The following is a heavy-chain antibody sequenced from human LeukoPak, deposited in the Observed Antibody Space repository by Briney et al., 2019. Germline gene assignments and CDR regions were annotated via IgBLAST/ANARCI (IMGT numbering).Heavy chain of an antibody. Sequence: SVNVSCKASGGTFSSYAISWVRQAPGQGLEWMGGIIPIFGTANYAQKFQGRVTITADESTSTAYMELRSLSSQDTAVYYCARESYSDSSGFPPGAFAIWGQGTMVTVSS. CDR2: IIPIFGTA. CDR3: ARESYSDSSGFPPGAFAI. D-gene: IGHD3-22*01. V-gene: IGHV1-69*13. J-gene: IGHJ3*02. CDR1: GGTFSSYA.